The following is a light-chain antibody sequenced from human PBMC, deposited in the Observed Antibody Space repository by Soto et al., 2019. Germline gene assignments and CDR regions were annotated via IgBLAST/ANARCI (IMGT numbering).Light chain of an antibody. CDR3: GTWDSSMSAGL. V-gene: IGLV1-51*01. J-gene: IGLJ2*01. CDR1: SSNVGNNY. Sequence: QSVLTQPPSVSAAPGQKVTLSSSGSSSNVGNNYVSWYQQLPGTAPKLLIYDNNKRPSGIPDRFSGAKSGTPATLGITGLQTGDEADYYCGTWDSSMSAGLFGGGTQLTVL. CDR2: DNN.